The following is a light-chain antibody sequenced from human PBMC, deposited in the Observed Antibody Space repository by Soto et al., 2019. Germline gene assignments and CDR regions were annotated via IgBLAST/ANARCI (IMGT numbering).Light chain of an antibody. V-gene: IGLV2-11*01. CDR1: SSDVGGYNY. CDR3: CSYAGSNIHYV. CDR2: DVS. Sequence: QSVLTQPRSVSGSPGQSVTISCIGTSSDVGGYNYVSWYQQHPGKAPQLMIYDVSKRPSGVPDRFSGSKSGNTASLTISGLQAEDEADYYCCSYAGSNIHYVFGLRTKVTVL. J-gene: IGLJ1*01.